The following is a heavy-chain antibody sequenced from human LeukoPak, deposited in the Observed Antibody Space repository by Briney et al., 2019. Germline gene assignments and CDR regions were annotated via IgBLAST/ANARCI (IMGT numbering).Heavy chain of an antibody. CDR2: ISSSGSTK. J-gene: IGHJ4*02. CDR3: AREGSYYFDY. Sequence: GGSLRLSCAASGFTFSSYEMHWVRQAPGKGLAWVSYISSSGSTKLYSDSVGGRFTISRDNAKNSLYLQMNSLRAEDTAVYYCAREGSYYFDYWGQGTLVTVSS. V-gene: IGHV3-48*03. CDR1: GFTFSSYE.